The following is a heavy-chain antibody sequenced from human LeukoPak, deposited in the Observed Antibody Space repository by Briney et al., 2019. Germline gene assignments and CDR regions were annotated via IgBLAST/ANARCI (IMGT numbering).Heavy chain of an antibody. Sequence: GASVKVSCKASGHTFTSYGISWVRQAPGQALEWMGWISAYNGNTNYAQKLQGRVTMTTDTSTSTAYMQLRILRSDDTAVYYCARDTYYDFWSGYYSFDYWGQGTLVTVSS. V-gene: IGHV1-18*01. J-gene: IGHJ4*02. CDR1: GHTFTSYG. CDR3: ARDTYYDFWSGYYSFDY. CDR2: ISAYNGNT. D-gene: IGHD3-3*01.